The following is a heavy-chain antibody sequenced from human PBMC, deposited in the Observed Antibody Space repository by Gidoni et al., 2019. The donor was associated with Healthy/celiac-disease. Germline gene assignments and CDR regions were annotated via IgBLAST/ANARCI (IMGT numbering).Heavy chain of an antibody. CDR1: GGPFSSYA. CDR2: IIPIFGTA. V-gene: IGHV1-69*01. D-gene: IGHD6-13*01. J-gene: IGHJ3*02. CDR3: ARDTPGGQLVPGTDAFDI. Sequence: QVQPVQSGAGVKKPGSSVKVPCQASGGPFSSYAISWVRQAPGQGLEWMGGIIPIFGTANYAQKFQGRVTITADESTSTAYMELSSLRSEDTAVYYCARDTPGGQLVPGTDAFDIWGQGTMVTVSS.